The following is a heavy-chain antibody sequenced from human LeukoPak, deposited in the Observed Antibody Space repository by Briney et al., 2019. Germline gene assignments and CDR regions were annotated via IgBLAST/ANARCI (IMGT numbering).Heavy chain of an antibody. CDR3: ARSHVLLWFGELFNHAFDI. Sequence: SETLSLTCTVSGGSISSYYWSWIRQPPGKGLEWIGYIYYSGSTNYNPSLKSRVTISVDTSKNQFSLKLSSVTAADTAVYYCARSHVLLWFGELFNHAFDIWGQGTMVTVSS. J-gene: IGHJ3*02. CDR1: GGSISSYY. CDR2: IYYSGST. D-gene: IGHD3-10*01. V-gene: IGHV4-59*08.